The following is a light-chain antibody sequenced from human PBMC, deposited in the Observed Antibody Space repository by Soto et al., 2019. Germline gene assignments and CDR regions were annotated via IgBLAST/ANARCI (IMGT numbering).Light chain of an antibody. Sequence: EIVLTQSPASLSLSPGERATLSCRASQSVDSYLVWYQQKPGQAPRLLIFGASNRTTGIPARFSGSGSGTDFTLTINSLEPDDFAVYYCQQRDSWPITFGQGPRLEIK. CDR3: QQRDSWPIT. CDR2: GAS. CDR1: QSVDSY. J-gene: IGKJ5*01. V-gene: IGKV3-11*01.